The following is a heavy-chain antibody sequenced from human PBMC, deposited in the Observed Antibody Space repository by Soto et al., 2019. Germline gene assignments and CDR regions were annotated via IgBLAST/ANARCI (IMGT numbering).Heavy chain of an antibody. CDR3: ARDCRYDYDSSGYYSNFDY. V-gene: IGHV3-21*01. Sequence: PGGSLRLSCAASGFTFSSYSMNWVRQAPGKGLEWVSSIGSSSSYIYYADSVKGRFTISRDNAKNSLYLQMNSLRAEDTAVYYCARDCRYDYDSSGYYSNFDYWGKGTLVPVSS. CDR1: GFTFSSYS. J-gene: IGHJ4*02. CDR2: IGSSSSYI. D-gene: IGHD3-22*01.